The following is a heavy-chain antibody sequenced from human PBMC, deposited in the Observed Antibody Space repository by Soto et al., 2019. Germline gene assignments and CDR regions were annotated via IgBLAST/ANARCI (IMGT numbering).Heavy chain of an antibody. CDR3: ANDFHHSQSYALYNWFDP. V-gene: IGHV3-30*18. Sequence: QVQLVESGGGVVQPGRSLRLSCAASGFTFSTYGMFWVRQPPGKGLEWVAAIPSDGSNKYYADSVKGRFTISRDNSKNTLFLQMDSLRTEETAVYYCANDFHHSQSYALYNWFDPWGQGTLVTVSS. CDR1: GFTFSTYG. CDR2: IPSDGSNK. J-gene: IGHJ5*02. D-gene: IGHD3-16*01.